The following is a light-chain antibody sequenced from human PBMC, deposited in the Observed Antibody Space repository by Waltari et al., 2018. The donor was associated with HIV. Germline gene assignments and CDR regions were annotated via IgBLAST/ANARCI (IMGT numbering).Light chain of an antibody. CDR1: QTINTK. V-gene: IGKV3-15*01. CDR3: QQYSNWPRT. Sequence: EIVLTQSPGTLSLSPGERVTVSCRASQTINTKLAWYQHKPGQAPRLLIYGASTRDTGIPARFSGGGSGTEFTLTISSLQSEDFAIYYCQQYSNWPRTFGQGTQVEIK. J-gene: IGKJ1*01. CDR2: GAS.